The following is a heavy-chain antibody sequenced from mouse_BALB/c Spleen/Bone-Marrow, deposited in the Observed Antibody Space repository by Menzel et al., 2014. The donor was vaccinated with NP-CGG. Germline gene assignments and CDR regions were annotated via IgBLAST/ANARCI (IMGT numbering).Heavy chain of an antibody. CDR3: ARHGYYGSRAMDY. D-gene: IGHD1-1*01. Sequence: EVQLQQSGGGSVKPGGSLKLSCAASGFTFSSYAMSWVRQTPEKRLEWVAYVSNGGGSTYYPDTVKGRFTISRDNAKNTLYLQMSSLKSEDTAMYYCARHGYYGSRAMDYWGQGTSVTVSS. CDR1: GFTFSSYA. J-gene: IGHJ4*01. V-gene: IGHV5-12-2*01. CDR2: VSNGGGST.